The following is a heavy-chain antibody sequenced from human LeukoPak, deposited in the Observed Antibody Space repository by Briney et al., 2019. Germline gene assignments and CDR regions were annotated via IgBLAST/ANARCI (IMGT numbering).Heavy chain of an antibody. CDR1: GFTFTSSA. Sequence: SVKVSCKASGFTFTSSAVQWVRQARGQRLEWIGWIVVATGNTYYAQRFQERVTITWDRSTSTAYMELSSLTSEDTAVYYCAASIQGFHWSDPWGQGTPVTVSS. CDR3: AASIQGFHWSDP. J-gene: IGHJ5*02. V-gene: IGHV1-58*01. D-gene: IGHD2/OR15-2a*01. CDR2: IVVATGNT.